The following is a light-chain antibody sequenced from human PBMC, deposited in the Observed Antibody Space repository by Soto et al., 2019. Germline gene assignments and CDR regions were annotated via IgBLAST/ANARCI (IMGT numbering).Light chain of an antibody. Sequence: VVWQSPGTLSLSTGERATLSCRASHTVSSSCLAWFQQNPGQAPRLLISGASNRAAGIPDRFSGSGSGTDFTLTISRLEPEDFAVYYCQQHGSSPPTFGGGTKV. V-gene: IGKV3-20*01. CDR2: GAS. J-gene: IGKJ4*01. CDR1: HTVSSSC. CDR3: QQHGSSPPT.